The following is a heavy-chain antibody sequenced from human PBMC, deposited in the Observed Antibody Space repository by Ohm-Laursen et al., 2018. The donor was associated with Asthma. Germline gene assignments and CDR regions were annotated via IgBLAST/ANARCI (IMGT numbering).Heavy chain of an antibody. D-gene: IGHD2-2*01. Sequence: SDTLSLTCTVSGGSVSSGSYYWSWIRQPPGKGLEWIGYIYYSGGTNYNPSLKSRVTISVDTSKNQFSLKLSSVTAADTAVYYCASVPAANGRYYYYGMDVWGQGTTVTVSS. CDR2: IYYSGGT. CDR3: ASVPAANGRYYYYGMDV. J-gene: IGHJ6*02. CDR1: GGSVSSGSYY. V-gene: IGHV4-61*01.